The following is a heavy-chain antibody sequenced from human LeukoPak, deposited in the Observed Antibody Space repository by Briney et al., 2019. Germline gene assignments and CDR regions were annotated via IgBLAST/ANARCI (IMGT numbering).Heavy chain of an antibody. D-gene: IGHD3-10*02. V-gene: IGHV1-2*02. CDR3: ARDTEWIMFGELLGRFDP. J-gene: IGHJ5*02. CDR1: GYTFTGYY. CDR2: INPNSGGT. Sequence: ASVKVSCKASGYTFTGYYMHWVRQAPGQGLEWMGWINPNSGGTNYAQKFQGRVTMTRDTSISTAYMELSRLRSDDTAVYYCARDTEWIMFGELLGRFDPWGQGTLVTVSS.